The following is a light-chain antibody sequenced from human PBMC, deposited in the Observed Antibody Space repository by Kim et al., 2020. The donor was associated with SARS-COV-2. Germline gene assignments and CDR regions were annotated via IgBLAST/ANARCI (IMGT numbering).Light chain of an antibody. CDR2: GKN. Sequence: SYELTQDPAVSVALGQTVRTTCQGDSLRSYYASWYQQKPGQAPVLVIYGKNNRPSGIPDRFSGSSSGNTASLTITGAKAEDEADYYCNSRDSSGNHVVFGGGTQLTVL. J-gene: IGLJ2*01. CDR1: SLRSYY. V-gene: IGLV3-19*01. CDR3: NSRDSSGNHVV.